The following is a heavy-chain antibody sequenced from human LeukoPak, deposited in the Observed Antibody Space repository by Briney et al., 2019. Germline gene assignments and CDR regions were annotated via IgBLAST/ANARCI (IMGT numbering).Heavy chain of an antibody. D-gene: IGHD6-13*01. CDR1: GGSFSGYY. CDR2: INHSGST. J-gene: IGHJ5*02. V-gene: IGHV4-34*01. Sequence: SETLSLTCAVYGGSFSGYYRSWIRQPPGKGLEWIGEINHSGSTNYNPSLKSRVTISVDTSKNQFSLKLSSVTAADTAVNYCARARTGYSSSWYMSWFDPWGQGTLVTVSS. CDR3: ARARTGYSSSWYMSWFDP.